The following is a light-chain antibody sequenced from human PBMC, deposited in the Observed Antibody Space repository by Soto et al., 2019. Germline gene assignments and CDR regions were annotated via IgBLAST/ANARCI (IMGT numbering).Light chain of an antibody. CDR2: DVG. Sequence: QSALTQPASVSGSPGQSITISCTGTNSDVGAYSYVSWYQQYPGKAPKLLIYDVGARPSGISDRFSGSKSGNTASLTISGLQAEDEADYYCSSFTISRNTVIFGGGTKLTVL. CDR3: SSFTISRNTVI. CDR1: NSDVGAYSY. J-gene: IGLJ2*01. V-gene: IGLV2-14*03.